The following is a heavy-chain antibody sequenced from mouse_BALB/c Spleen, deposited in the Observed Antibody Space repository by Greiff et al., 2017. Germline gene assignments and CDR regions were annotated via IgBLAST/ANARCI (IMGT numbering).Heavy chain of an antibody. CDR1: GYSITSGYF. CDR3: ARGGGNYGGFAY. Sequence: DVQLQEPGPGLVKPSQSLSLTCSVTGYSITSGYFWNWIRQFLGNKLEWMGNISYDGSNNCNPSLKNRISITRDTSKNQFFLKLNSVTTEDTASLYCARGGGNYGGFAYWGQGTLVTVSA. D-gene: IGHD2-1*01. CDR2: ISYDGSN. V-gene: IGHV3-6*02. J-gene: IGHJ3*01.